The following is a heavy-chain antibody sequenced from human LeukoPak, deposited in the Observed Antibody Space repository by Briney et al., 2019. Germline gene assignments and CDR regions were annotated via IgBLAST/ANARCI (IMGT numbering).Heavy chain of an antibody. CDR2: TYYRSKWYT. CDR3: ATGGTTVTPLPFDY. D-gene: IGHD4-17*01. Sequence: SQTLSLTRGISGDSVSSNRAAWNWIRQSPSRGLEWLGRTYYRSKWYTDYAVSVKSRITINADTSKNQFSLQLNSVTPEDTAVYYCATGGTTVTPLPFDYWGQETLVTVSS. CDR1: GDSVSSNRAA. J-gene: IGHJ4*02. V-gene: IGHV6-1*01.